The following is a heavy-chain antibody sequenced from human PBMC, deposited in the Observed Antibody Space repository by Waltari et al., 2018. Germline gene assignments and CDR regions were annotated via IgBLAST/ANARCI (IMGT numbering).Heavy chain of an antibody. CDR2: FDPEDGET. CDR3: ATPAYYYYGMDV. Sequence: QVQLVQSGAEVQKPGASVKVSCKVSGYTLTELSMHWVRLAPGKGLEWMGGFDPEDGETIDAQKFQGRVTMTEDTSTDTAYMELSSLRSEDTAVYYCATPAYYYYGMDVWGQGTTVTVSS. CDR1: GYTLTELS. J-gene: IGHJ6*02. V-gene: IGHV1-24*01.